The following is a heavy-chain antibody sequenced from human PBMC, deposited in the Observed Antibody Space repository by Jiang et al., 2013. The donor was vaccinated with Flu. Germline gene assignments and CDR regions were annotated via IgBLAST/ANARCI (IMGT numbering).Heavy chain of an antibody. CDR2: ISSSSSYT. Sequence: QLLESGGGLVQPGGSLRLSCAASGFTFSSYSMNWVRQAPGKGLEWVSYISSSSSYTNYADSVKGRFTISRDNAKNSLYLQMNSLRAEDTAVYYCARDNSGRFDYWGQGTLVTVSS. CDR1: GFTFSSYS. CDR3: ARDNSGRFDY. D-gene: IGHD1-26*01. V-gene: IGHV3-48*04. J-gene: IGHJ4*02.